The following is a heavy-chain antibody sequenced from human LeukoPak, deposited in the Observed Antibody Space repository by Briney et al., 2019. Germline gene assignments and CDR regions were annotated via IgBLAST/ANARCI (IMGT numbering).Heavy chain of an antibody. J-gene: IGHJ4*02. CDR2: IYSNTSA. CDR3: AKDFGTSSGYYSDGADY. D-gene: IGHD3-22*01. CDR1: GFTISYNY. V-gene: IGHV3-53*04. Sequence: GGSLRLSCAASGFTISYNYMSWVRQAPGKGLQWVSVIYSNTSAYYADSVKGRFTISRHNSKNTLYLQMNSLRAEDTAVYYCAKDFGTSSGYYSDGADYWGQGTLVTVSS.